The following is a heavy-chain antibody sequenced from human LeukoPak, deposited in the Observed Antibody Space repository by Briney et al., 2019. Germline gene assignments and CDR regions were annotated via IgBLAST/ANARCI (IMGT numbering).Heavy chain of an antibody. J-gene: IGHJ4*02. Sequence: GGSLRLSCTASGFTFGDYAVSWFRQAPGKGLEWIGFIRSQIYGGPQEYAASVKGRFTISRNDSKSIASLHMDSLKTEDTAVYYCTRWDGTEIDYWGQGTLVTVS. CDR1: GFTFGDYA. CDR2: IRSQIYGGPQ. D-gene: IGHD1-26*01. V-gene: IGHV3-49*03. CDR3: TRWDGTEIDY.